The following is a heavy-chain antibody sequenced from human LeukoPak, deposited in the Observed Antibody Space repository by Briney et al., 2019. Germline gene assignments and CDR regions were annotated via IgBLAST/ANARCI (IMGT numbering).Heavy chain of an antibody. CDR1: GFTFSSYS. V-gene: IGHV3-21*01. J-gene: IGHJ4*02. CDR3: AKDEVGPGGIVGARTPVY. Sequence: GGSLRLSCAASGFTFSSYSMNWVRQAPGKGLEWVSSISSSSSYIYYADSVKGRFTISRDNSKNTLYLQMNSLRAEDTAVYYCAKDEVGPGGIVGARTPVYWGQGTLVTVSS. CDR2: ISSSSSYI. D-gene: IGHD1-26*01.